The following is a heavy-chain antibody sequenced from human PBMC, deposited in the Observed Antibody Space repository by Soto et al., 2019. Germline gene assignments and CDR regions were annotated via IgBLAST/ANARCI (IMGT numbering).Heavy chain of an antibody. CDR1: GFTFSSNW. D-gene: IGHD1-26*01. CDR3: GKAVGWAPVDH. J-gene: IGHJ4*02. Sequence: GGSLRLSCAAFGFTFSSNWMHWFRQVPGKGLVWVSRLNSDGSSTSYADSVKGRFTISRDNAKNTLYLQMNTLRAEDTAVYYCGKAVGWAPVDHWGQGTLVTVSS. V-gene: IGHV3-74*01. CDR2: LNSDGSST.